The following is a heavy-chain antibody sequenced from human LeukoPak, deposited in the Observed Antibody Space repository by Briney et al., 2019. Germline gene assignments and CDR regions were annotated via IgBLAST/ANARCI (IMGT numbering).Heavy chain of an antibody. V-gene: IGHV3-74*01. CDR1: GFTFSNYW. CDR3: ARERQLERLAFGKEGSAFDY. D-gene: IGHD1-1*01. CDR2: INSDGSST. Sequence: RTGGSLRLSCAASGFTFSNYWMHWVRQAPGKGLVWVSRINSDGSSTGYADSVKGRFTISRDNAKNTLYLQMHRLRAEDTAVYYCARERQLERLAFGKEGSAFDYWGQGTLVTVSS. J-gene: IGHJ4*02.